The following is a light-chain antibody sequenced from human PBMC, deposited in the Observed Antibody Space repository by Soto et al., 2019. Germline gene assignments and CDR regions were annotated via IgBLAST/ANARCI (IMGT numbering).Light chain of an antibody. CDR1: QNVNSN. CDR2: GAS. CDR3: QQRYNWPPLT. V-gene: IGKV3-15*01. Sequence: EIVMTQSPATLSVSPGERATLSCRASQNVNSNLAWYQQKPGQAPRLLIYGASTRDTGVPARFSGSGSGTEFTLTISSLQPEDFAVYYCQQRYNWPPLTFGGGTKVDIK. J-gene: IGKJ4*01.